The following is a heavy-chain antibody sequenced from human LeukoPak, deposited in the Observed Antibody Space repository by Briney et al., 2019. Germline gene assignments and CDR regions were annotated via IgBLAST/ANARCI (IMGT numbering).Heavy chain of an antibody. Sequence: PGRSLRLSCAASGFTFDDYAMHWVRHAPGKGLEWVSGISWNSGSIGYADSVKGRFTISRDNAKNSLYLQMNSLRAEDTALYYCAKDINAGTTLNYFDYWGQGTLVTVSS. CDR3: AKDINAGTTLNYFDY. D-gene: IGHD1-7*01. J-gene: IGHJ4*02. CDR2: ISWNSGSI. V-gene: IGHV3-9*01. CDR1: GFTFDDYA.